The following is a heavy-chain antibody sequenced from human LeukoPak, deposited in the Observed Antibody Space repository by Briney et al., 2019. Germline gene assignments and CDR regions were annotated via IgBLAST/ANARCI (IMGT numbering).Heavy chain of an antibody. CDR1: GFTFSTYG. V-gene: IGHV3-30*02. CDR3: AKTGSSSWGYFDY. J-gene: IGHJ4*02. CDR2: IRNDGTIR. Sequence: GGSLRLSCAASGFTFSTYGMHWVRQAPGKGLEWVAFIRNDGTIRYYADSVKGRFTISRDNSKNTLYLQMNSLRAEDTAVYYCAKTGSSSWGYFDYWGQGTLVTVSS. D-gene: IGHD6-13*01.